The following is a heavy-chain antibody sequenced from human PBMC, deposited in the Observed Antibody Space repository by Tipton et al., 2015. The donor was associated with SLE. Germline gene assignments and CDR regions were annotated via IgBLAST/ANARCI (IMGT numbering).Heavy chain of an antibody. Sequence: QLVQSGAEVKKPGESLRISCKGSGYSFTSYWISWVRQMPGKGLEWMGRIDPSDSYTNYSPSFQGHVTISADKSISTAYLQWSSLKASDTAMYYCARRKGTHQGAYYYYYMDVWGKGTTDTVSS. CDR2: IDPSDSYT. J-gene: IGHJ6*03. V-gene: IGHV5-10-1*01. D-gene: IGHD3-10*01. CDR3: ARRKGTHQGAYYYYYMDV. CDR1: GYSFTSYW.